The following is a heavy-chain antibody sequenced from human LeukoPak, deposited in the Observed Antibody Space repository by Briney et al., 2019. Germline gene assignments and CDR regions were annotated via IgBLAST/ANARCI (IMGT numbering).Heavy chain of an antibody. J-gene: IGHJ4*02. Sequence: PGGSLRLSCAASGFTVSSNYMSWVRQAPGKGLEWVSVIYSGGSTYYADSVKGRFTISRDNSKNTLYLQMNSLIAEDTAVYYCARGARIAVALHYFDYWGQGTLVTVSS. V-gene: IGHV3-53*01. CDR3: ARGARIAVALHYFDY. D-gene: IGHD6-19*01. CDR2: IYSGGST. CDR1: GFTVSSNY.